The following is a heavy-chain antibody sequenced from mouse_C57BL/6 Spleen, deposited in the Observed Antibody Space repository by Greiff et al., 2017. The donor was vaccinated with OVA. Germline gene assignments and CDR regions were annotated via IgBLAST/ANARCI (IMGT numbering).Heavy chain of an antibody. J-gene: IGHJ1*03. CDR2: IDPSASYT. CDR3: ARDYYGSKGSYWYFDV. Sequence: VQLQQPGAELVMPGASVKLSCKASGYTFTSYWMHWVKQRPGQGLEWIGEIDPSASYTNYNQKFKGKSTLTVDKSSSTAYMQLSSLTSEDSAVYYCARDYYGSKGSYWYFDVWGTGTTVTVSS. D-gene: IGHD1-1*01. V-gene: IGHV1-69*01. CDR1: GYTFTSYW.